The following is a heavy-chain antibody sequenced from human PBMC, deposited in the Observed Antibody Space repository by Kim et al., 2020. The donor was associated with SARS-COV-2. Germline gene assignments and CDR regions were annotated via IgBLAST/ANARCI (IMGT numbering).Heavy chain of an antibody. CDR1: GFTFSSYV. CDR3: AKGRGDS. V-gene: IGHV3-23*01. Sequence: GGSLRLSCAASGFTFSSYVMSWVRQAPGKGLEWVSSISGSGGGTFYADSVKGRFTISRDNSKNTLYLQMNSLRADDTAVYYCAKGRGDSWGQGTLVAVSS. J-gene: IGHJ4*02. CDR2: ISGSGGGT.